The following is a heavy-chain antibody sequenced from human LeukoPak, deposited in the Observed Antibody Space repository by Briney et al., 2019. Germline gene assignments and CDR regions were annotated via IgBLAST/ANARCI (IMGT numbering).Heavy chain of an antibody. CDR2: IKSKTDGETT. J-gene: IGHJ4*02. CDR1: GLTFSNAW. D-gene: IGHD4-17*01. CDR3: TTYGDYPFDY. V-gene: IGHV3-15*01. Sequence: GGSLRLSCAASGLTFSNAWMSWVRQAPGKGLEWVGRIKSKTDGETTDYAAPVKGRFTISRDDSKNTLYLQMNSLKTEDTAVYYCTTYGDYPFDYWGQGTLVTVSS.